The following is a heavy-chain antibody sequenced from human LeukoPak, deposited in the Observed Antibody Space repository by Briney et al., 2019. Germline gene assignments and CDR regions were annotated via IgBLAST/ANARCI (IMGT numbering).Heavy chain of an antibody. V-gene: IGHV3-66*04. Sequence: GGSLRLSCAASGFTVSSNYMSWVRQAPGKGLEWVSVIYSGGSTYYADSVKGRFTISRDNSKNTLYLQMDSLRAEDTAVYYCASQYGSGSYYNEYWGQGTLVTVSS. D-gene: IGHD3-10*01. J-gene: IGHJ4*02. CDR2: IYSGGST. CDR3: ASQYGSGSYYNEY. CDR1: GFTVSSNY.